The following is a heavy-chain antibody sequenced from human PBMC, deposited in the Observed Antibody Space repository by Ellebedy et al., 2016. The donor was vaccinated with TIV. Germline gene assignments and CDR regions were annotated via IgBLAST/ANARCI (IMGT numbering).Heavy chain of an antibody. CDR1: GYTFTDYY. CDR2: INPNSGGT. D-gene: IGHD2-15*01. V-gene: IGHV1-2*04. CDR3: ARVPSLGYCSGGSCFLFDY. Sequence: AASVKVSCKASGYTFTDYYIHWVRQAPGQGLEWMGWINPNSGGTNYAQKFQGWVTMTRDTSISTAYMELSRLRSDDTAVYYCARVPSLGYCSGGSCFLFDYWGQGTLVTVSS. J-gene: IGHJ4*02.